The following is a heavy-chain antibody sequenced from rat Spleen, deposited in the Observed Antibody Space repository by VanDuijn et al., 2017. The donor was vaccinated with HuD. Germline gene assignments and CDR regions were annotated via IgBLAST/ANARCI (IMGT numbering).Heavy chain of an antibody. CDR1: GFTFSDYY. CDR2: ISYEGSST. D-gene: IGHD4-3*01. J-gene: IGHJ2*01. V-gene: IGHV5-22*01. Sequence: EVQLVESGGGLVQPGRSLKLSCAASGFTFSDYYMAWVRQAPKKGLEWVASISYEGSSTYYGDSVKGRFTISRDNAKNTLYLQMNSLRSEDTATYYCARLGSGFDYWGQGVMVTVSS. CDR3: ARLGSGFDY.